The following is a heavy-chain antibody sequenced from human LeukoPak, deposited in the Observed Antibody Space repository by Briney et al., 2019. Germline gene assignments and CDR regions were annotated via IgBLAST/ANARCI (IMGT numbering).Heavy chain of an antibody. Sequence: PGGSLRLSCAASGLIFSNYWMSWVRQAPGKGLEWVADIKQDGNEKYYVDSVKGRFTISRDNAKNSLYLQMNSLRAEDTAVYYCATKGPNAVASGFDYWGQGTLVTVSS. J-gene: IGHJ4*02. CDR1: GLIFSNYW. CDR2: IKQDGNEK. V-gene: IGHV3-7*01. D-gene: IGHD6-19*01. CDR3: ATKGPNAVASGFDY.